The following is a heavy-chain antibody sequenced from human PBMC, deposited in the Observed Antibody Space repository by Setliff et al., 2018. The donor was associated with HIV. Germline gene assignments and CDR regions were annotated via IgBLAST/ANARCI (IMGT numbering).Heavy chain of an antibody. CDR3: AKDGISGGAYPPYYFDY. D-gene: IGHD2-15*01. CDR1: GFTFSGYS. V-gene: IGHV3-48*01. Sequence: GGSLRLSCAASGFTFSGYSMNWVRQAPGKGLQWLSYVSSSGNTIFYADSVKGRFTISRDNAKNTLYLQMNRLRVEDTAVYYCAKDGISGGAYPPYYFDYWGHGTLVTVSS. J-gene: IGHJ4*01. CDR2: VSSSGNTI.